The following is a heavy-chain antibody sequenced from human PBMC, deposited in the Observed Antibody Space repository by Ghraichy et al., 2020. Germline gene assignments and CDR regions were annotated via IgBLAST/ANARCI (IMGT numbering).Heavy chain of an antibody. J-gene: IGHJ3*02. CDR1: GGSISSYY. V-gene: IGHV4-59*08. CDR2: IYNSGST. D-gene: IGHD3-22*01. Sequence: SETLSLTCTVSGGSISSYYWSWIRQPPGKGLERIGYIYNSGSTNYNPSLKSRVTMSVETSKNQFSLKLSSVTAADTAVYYCATYYYDSSGYLGVDAFDIWGQGTMVTVSS. CDR3: ATYYYDSSGYLGVDAFDI.